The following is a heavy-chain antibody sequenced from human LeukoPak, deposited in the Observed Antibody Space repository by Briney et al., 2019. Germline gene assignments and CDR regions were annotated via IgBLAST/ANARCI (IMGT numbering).Heavy chain of an antibody. CDR3: ARDLDYYGSGSYRGPTYYFDY. Sequence: PGGSLRLSCAASGFTVSSNYMSWVRQAPGKGLEWVSVIYSGGSTYYADSVKGRFTISRDNAKNSLYLQMNSLRAEDTAVYYCARDLDYYGSGSYRGPTYYFDYWGQGTLVTVSS. V-gene: IGHV3-53*01. J-gene: IGHJ4*02. CDR2: IYSGGST. CDR1: GFTVSSNY. D-gene: IGHD3-10*01.